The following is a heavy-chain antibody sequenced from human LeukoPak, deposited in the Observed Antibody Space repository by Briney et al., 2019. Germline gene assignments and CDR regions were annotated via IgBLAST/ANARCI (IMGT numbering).Heavy chain of an antibody. CDR3: ARDWGEGFFSMAFDI. Sequence: SCKTSGYTFTSYGINWVRQAPGKGPEWVAVIWYDGSNKYYEDSVKGRFTISRDNSKNTLYLQMNSLRAEDTAVYYCARDWGEGFFSMAFDIWGQGTMVTVSS. CDR1: GYTFTSYG. V-gene: IGHV3-33*01. J-gene: IGHJ3*02. D-gene: IGHD3-16*01. CDR2: IWYDGSNK.